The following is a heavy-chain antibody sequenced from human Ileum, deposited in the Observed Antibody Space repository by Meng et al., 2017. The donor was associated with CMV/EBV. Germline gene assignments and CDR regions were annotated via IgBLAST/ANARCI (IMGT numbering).Heavy chain of an antibody. V-gene: IGHV1-46*01. D-gene: IGHD7-27*01. CDR1: GYTCISYF. J-gene: IGHJ2*01. CDR2: INPNVGST. Sequence: VLLVQSAAEGKMPVASVKVSFKASGYTCISYFMHWVRQGPGQWLEWRGLINPNVGSTGYAQKFQGRVTMTRDTSTGTFYMELVSLRSEDTAVYYCARTGDAGYFDLWGRGTLVTVSS. CDR3: ARTGDAGYFDL.